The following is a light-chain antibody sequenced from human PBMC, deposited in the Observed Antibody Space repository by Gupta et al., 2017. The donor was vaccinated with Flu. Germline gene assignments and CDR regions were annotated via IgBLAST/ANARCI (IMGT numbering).Light chain of an antibody. Sequence: EIVLTQSPGTLALSPGERAALSCRATQLISSNFLAWYQQRPGQAPRLLIYGASSRATDIPDRFSGSGSGTDFTLTINRVEPEDLAVYYCQQDGSSPWTFGQGTKVEIK. V-gene: IGKV3-20*01. CDR3: QQDGSSPWT. CDR1: QLISSNF. J-gene: IGKJ1*01. CDR2: GAS.